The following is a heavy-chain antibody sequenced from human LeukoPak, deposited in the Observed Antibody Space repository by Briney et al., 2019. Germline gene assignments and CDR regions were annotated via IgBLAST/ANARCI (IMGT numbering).Heavy chain of an antibody. Sequence: ASVKVSCKASGYTFTSYGISWVRQAPGQGLEWMGWISAYNGNTNYAQKLQGRVTMTTDTSTSTAYMELRGLRSDDTAVNYCAKYSSSSFDYWGQGTLVTVSS. CDR2: ISAYNGNT. J-gene: IGHJ4*02. D-gene: IGHD6-6*01. CDR1: GYTFTSYG. CDR3: AKYSSSSFDY. V-gene: IGHV1-18*01.